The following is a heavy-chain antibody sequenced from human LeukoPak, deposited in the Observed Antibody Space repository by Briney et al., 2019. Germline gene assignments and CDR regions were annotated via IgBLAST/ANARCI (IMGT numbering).Heavy chain of an antibody. J-gene: IGHJ5*02. CDR3: ATGKRIMITFGGVIVRRYWFDP. CDR2: IYYSGST. CDR1: GGSISSYY. V-gene: IGHV4-59*01. Sequence: SETLSLTCTVSGGSISSYYWSWIRQPPGKGLEWIGYIYYSGSTNYNPSLKSRVTISVDTSKNQFSLKLSSVTAADTAVYYCATGKRIMITFGGVIVRRYWFDPWGQGTLVTVSS. D-gene: IGHD3-16*02.